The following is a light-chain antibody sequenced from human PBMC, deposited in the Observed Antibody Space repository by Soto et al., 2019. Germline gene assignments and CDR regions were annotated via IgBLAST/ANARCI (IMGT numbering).Light chain of an antibody. CDR2: EVS. J-gene: IGLJ2*01. CDR1: SSDVGAYTY. CDR3: SSYTTSNTLV. Sequence: QSVLTQPASVSGSPGQSITISCTGTSSDVGAYTYVSWYQQHQGKAPKLMIFEVSDRPSGVSNRFSGSKSGNTASLTISGLQAEDEADYYCSSYTTSNTLVFGGGTKLTVL. V-gene: IGLV2-14*01.